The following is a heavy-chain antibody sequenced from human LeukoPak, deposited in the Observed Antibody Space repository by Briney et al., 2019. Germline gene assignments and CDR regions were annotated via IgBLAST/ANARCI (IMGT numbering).Heavy chain of an antibody. CDR1: GFTFSRNW. V-gene: IGHV3-7*01. CDR2: IKQDGSEK. D-gene: IGHD2-8*01. Sequence: GGSLRLSCAASGFTFSRNWMTWVRQAPGKGLEWVANIKQDGSEKYYVDSVKGRFTISRDNAKNSLYLQMNSLRAEDTAEYYCARKAFRVLMVYAIHPHWFDPWGQGTLVTVSS. CDR3: ARKAFRVLMVYAIHPHWFDP. J-gene: IGHJ5*02.